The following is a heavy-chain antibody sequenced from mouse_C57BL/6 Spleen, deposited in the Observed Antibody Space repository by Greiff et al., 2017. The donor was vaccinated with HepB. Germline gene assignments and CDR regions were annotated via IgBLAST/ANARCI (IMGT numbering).Heavy chain of an antibody. Sequence: EVKLMESEGGLVQPGSSMKLSCTASGFTFSDYYMAWVRQVPEKGLEWVANINYDGSSTYYLDSLKSRFIISRDNAKNILYLQMSSLKSEDTATYYCARDRHYYGSSYGAMDYWGQGTSVTVSS. CDR3: ARDRHYYGSSYGAMDY. J-gene: IGHJ4*01. D-gene: IGHD1-1*01. CDR2: INYDGSST. V-gene: IGHV5-16*01. CDR1: GFTFSDYY.